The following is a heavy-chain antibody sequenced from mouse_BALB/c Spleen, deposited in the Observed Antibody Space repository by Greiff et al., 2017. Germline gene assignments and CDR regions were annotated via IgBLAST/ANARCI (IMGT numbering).Heavy chain of an antibody. Sequence: VQLVESGPGLVAPSQSLSITCTVSGFSLTSYGVHWVRQPPGKGLEWLGVIWAGGSTNYNSALMSRLSISKDNSKSQVFLKMNSLQTDDTAMYYCAREGIYDGYYWYFDVWGAGTTVTVSS. CDR3: AREGIYDGYYWYFDV. CDR2: IWAGGST. D-gene: IGHD2-3*01. CDR1: GFSLTSYG. V-gene: IGHV2-9*02. J-gene: IGHJ1*01.